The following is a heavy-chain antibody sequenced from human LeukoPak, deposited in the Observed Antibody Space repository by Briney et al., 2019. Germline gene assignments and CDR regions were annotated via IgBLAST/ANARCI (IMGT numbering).Heavy chain of an antibody. CDR3: ARVKGGMGGIAAPRMDV. Sequence: GGSLRHCCAAPGFTFSSYIMTWVRQAPAKGLAWVSSISSSNSYIYYADSVKGRFTIPRDNAKNSLYLQMNSLRAEDTAVYYCARVKGGMGGIAAPRMDVWGQGNTVTVSS. D-gene: IGHD6-13*01. V-gene: IGHV3-21*01. J-gene: IGHJ6*02. CDR1: GFTFSSYI. CDR2: ISSSNSYI.